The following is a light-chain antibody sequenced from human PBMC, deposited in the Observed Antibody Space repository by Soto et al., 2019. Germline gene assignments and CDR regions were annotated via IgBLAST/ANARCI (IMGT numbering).Light chain of an antibody. V-gene: IGKV1-5*01. CDR2: DAS. J-gene: IGKJ1*01. Sequence: DIQMTQSPSTLSASVGDRVTITCRASQSISNWLAWYQQKPGKAPNLLICDASTLESGVPSRFSGSGSGTEFTLTITSLQPDDFATYYCQQYHTYSWTFGQGAKVDI. CDR1: QSISNW. CDR3: QQYHTYSWT.